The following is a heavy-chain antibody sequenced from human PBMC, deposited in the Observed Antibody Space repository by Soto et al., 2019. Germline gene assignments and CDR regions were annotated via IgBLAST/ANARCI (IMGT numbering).Heavy chain of an antibody. V-gene: IGHV1-69*13. CDR2: IIPFFKAT. D-gene: IGHD3-16*01. CDR1: GGTFSSHS. CDR3: ARDVPLNYYDGTYSYYAMDV. J-gene: IGHJ6*02. Sequence: SVNVSCKSSGGTFSSHSISWVRQAPGQGLEWMGGIIPFFKATNYAQKFQGRVTITADDSTSTAYMDLYSLRSEDTAVYYCARDVPLNYYDGTYSYYAMDVWGQGTTVTVSS.